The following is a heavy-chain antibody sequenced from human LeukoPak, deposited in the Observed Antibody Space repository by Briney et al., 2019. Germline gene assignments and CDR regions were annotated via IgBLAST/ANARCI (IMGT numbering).Heavy chain of an antibody. CDR1: GGTFSSYA. CDR3: ARDGGIAVAGDFDY. D-gene: IGHD6-19*01. J-gene: IGHJ4*02. V-gene: IGHV1-2*02. CDR2: INPDSGYT. Sequence: EASVKVSCKASGGTFSSYAISWVRQAPGQGLEWMGWINPDSGYTNYAQKFQGRVTMTRDTSINTAYMELSRLTSDDTAVYYCARDGGIAVAGDFDYWGQGTLATVSS.